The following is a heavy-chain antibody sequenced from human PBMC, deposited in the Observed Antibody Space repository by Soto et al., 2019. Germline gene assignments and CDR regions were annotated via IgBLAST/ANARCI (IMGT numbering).Heavy chain of an antibody. CDR3: ARGGSYYGF. CDR2: IKQDGTDK. CDR1: GFTISSYW. D-gene: IGHD3-3*01. Sequence: PGGSLRLSCAASGFTISSYWMTWVRQAPGKGLEWVANIKQDGTDKYYVDSVKGRFTISRDNAKNSLYLQMNSLRAEDTAVYYCARGGSYYGFWGQGTLVTVSS. J-gene: IGHJ4*02. V-gene: IGHV3-7*01.